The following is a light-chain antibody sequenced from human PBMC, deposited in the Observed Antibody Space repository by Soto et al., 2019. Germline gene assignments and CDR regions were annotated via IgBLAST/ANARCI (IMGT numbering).Light chain of an antibody. CDR2: EVS. J-gene: IGLJ2*01. CDR3: SSYAGSNKFVV. V-gene: IGLV2-8*01. CDR1: SSDVGGHDY. Sequence: QSALTQPPSASGSHGQSVTISCTGTSSDVGGHDYVSWYQHHPGKAPKLIISEVSKRPSGVPDRFSCSKSVNTASLTVSGLQAEDEADYYCSSYAGSNKFVVFGGGTKLTVL.